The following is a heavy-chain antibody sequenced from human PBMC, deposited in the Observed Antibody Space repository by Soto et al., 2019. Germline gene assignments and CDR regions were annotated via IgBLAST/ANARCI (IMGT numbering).Heavy chain of an antibody. J-gene: IGHJ3*01. CDR2: ISYDGNNK. D-gene: IGHD5-18*01. CDR1: VFIFSDLG. V-gene: IGHV3-30*18. Sequence: GALRGSCEASVFIFSDLGMHWVREAPGKGLEWVAVISYDGNNKYYAQSVKGRFTISRDNSKNTLFLNMDSLRPEDTAVYHCVKGDLDTAVVNSPDAFDFWGPGTMVTVSS. CDR3: VKGDLDTAVVNSPDAFDF.